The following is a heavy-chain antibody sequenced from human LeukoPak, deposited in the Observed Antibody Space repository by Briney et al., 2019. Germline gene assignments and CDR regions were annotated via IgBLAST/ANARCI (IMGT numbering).Heavy chain of an antibody. D-gene: IGHD2-2*01. J-gene: IGHJ4*02. V-gene: IGHV3-23*01. CDR3: AKGRIVVVPAAFFDY. Sequence: GGSLRLSCAASGFTVSSNYMSWVRQAPGKGLEGVSAISGSGGSTYYADSVKGRFTISRDNSKNTLYLQMNSLRAEDTAVYYCAKGRIVVVPAAFFDYWGQGTLVTVSS. CDR1: GFTVSSNY. CDR2: ISGSGGST.